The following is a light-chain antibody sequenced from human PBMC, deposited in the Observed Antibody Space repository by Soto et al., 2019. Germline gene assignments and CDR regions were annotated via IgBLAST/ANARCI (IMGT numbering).Light chain of an antibody. CDR1: QSISTY. J-gene: IGKJ1*01. CDR3: QQYNSYRWT. V-gene: IGKV1-5*03. CDR2: KAS. Sequence: DIQMTQSPSTLSASVGDRVTITCRASQSISTYLAWYQQKPGKAPKLLIYKASSLESGVPSRFSGSGSGTEFTLTIRSLQPDDFATYYCQQYNSYRWTFGLGTKVDIK.